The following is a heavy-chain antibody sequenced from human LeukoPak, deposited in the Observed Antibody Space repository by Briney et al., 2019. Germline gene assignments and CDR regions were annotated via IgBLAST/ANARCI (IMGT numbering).Heavy chain of an antibody. Sequence: GGSLRLSCAVSGFTVSSNYMSWVRQAPGKELEWVSVIYSGGSTHYADSVKGRFTISRDNSKNTLFLQMNSLRAEDTAVYYCARADGTGGPYDYWGQGTLVTVSS. CDR1: GFTVSSNY. V-gene: IGHV3-53*01. J-gene: IGHJ4*02. CDR2: IYSGGST. CDR3: ARADGTGGPYDY. D-gene: IGHD3/OR15-3a*01.